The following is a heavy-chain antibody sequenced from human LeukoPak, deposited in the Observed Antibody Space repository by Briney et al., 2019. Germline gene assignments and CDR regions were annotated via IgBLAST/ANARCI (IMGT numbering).Heavy chain of an antibody. CDR2: ISGSGGST. CDR3: ATVKRIAAGVEDY. D-gene: IGHD6-13*01. J-gene: IGHJ4*02. CDR1: GFTFSSYA. Sequence: GRSLRLSCAASGFTFSSYAMSWVRQAPGKGLEWVSAISGSGGSTYYADSVKGRFTISRDNSKNTLHLQMNSLRAEDTAVYYCATVKRIAAGVEDYWGQGTLVTVSS. V-gene: IGHV3-23*01.